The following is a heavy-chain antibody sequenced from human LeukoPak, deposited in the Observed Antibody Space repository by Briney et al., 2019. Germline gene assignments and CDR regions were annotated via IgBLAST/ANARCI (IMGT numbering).Heavy chain of an antibody. D-gene: IGHD3-22*01. CDR1: GYTFTNYD. CDR3: ARDRGAGYYDSSGYYSFQH. J-gene: IGHJ1*01. V-gene: IGHV1-69*13. Sequence: GASVKVSCKASGYTFTNYDISWVRQAPGQGLEWMGGIIPIFGTANYAQKFQGRVTITADESTSTAYMELSSLRSEDTAVYYCARDRGAGYYDSSGYYSFQHWGQGTLVTVSS. CDR2: IIPIFGTA.